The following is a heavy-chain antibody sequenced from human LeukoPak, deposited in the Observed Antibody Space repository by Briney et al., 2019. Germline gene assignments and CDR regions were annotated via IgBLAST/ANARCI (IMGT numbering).Heavy chain of an antibody. Sequence: KPGGSLRLSCAASGFTFSSYSMNWVRQAPGKGLEWVSSISSNSDHIYYADSVKGRFTISRDNARNSLYLQMNSLRAEDTAVYYCARSDYGGNSDDAFDIWGQGTMVTVSS. CDR2: ISSNSDHI. V-gene: IGHV3-21*01. CDR3: ARSDYGGNSDDAFDI. D-gene: IGHD4-23*01. J-gene: IGHJ3*02. CDR1: GFTFSSYS.